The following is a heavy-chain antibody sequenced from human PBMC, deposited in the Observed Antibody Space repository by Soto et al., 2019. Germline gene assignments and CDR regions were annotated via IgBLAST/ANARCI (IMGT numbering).Heavy chain of an antibody. J-gene: IGHJ3*02. V-gene: IGHV4-34*01. D-gene: IGHD2-2*01. CDR2: INHSGST. Sequence: QVQLQQWGAGLLKPSETLSLTCAVYGGSFSGYYWSWIRQPPGKGLEWIGEINHSGSTNYNPSLKSRVTISVDTSKLQFSLKLSSVTAADTAVYYCARGHPGYCSSTSCYDAFDIWGQGTMVTVSS. CDR3: ARGHPGYCSSTSCYDAFDI. CDR1: GGSFSGYY.